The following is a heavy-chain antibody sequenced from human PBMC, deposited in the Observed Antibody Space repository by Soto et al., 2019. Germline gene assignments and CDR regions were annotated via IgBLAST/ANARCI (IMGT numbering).Heavy chain of an antibody. V-gene: IGHV3-9*01. D-gene: IGHD2-2*02. CDR3: AKSIPPGYMDV. J-gene: IGHJ6*03. CDR1: GFTFDDYA. CDR2: ISWNSGSI. Sequence: EVQLVESGGGLVQPGRSLRLSCAASGFTFDDYAMHWVRQAPGKGLEWVSGISWNSGSIGYADSVKGRFTISRDNAKNSLYLQMNSLRAEDTALYYCAKSIPPGYMDVWGKGTTVTVSS.